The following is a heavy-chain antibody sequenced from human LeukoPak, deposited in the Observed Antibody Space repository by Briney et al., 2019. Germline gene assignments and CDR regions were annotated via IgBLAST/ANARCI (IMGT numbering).Heavy chain of an antibody. D-gene: IGHD4-17*01. CDR1: GFTFSSYS. CDR3: ARAPSTVTHAGFDY. CDR2: ISSSSSYI. V-gene: IGHV3-21*01. J-gene: IGHJ4*02. Sequence: GGSLRLSCAASGFTFSSYSMNWVRQAPGKGLEWVSSISSSSSYIHYADSVKGRFTISRDNAKNSLYLQMNSLRAEDTAVYYCARAPSTVTHAGFDYWGQGTLVTVSS.